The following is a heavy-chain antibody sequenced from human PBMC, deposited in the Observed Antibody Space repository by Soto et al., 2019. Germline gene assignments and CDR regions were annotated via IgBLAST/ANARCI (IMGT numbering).Heavy chain of an antibody. CDR3: ARVIVATIDGFDP. J-gene: IGHJ5*02. CDR1: GFTFSSYS. D-gene: IGHD5-12*01. Sequence: GGSLRLSCAASGFTFSSYSMNWVRQAPGKGLEWVSSISSSSSYIYYADSVKGRFTISRDNAKNSLYLQMNSLRAEDTAVYYCARVIVATIDGFDPWGQGTLVTVSS. CDR2: ISSSSSYI. V-gene: IGHV3-21*01.